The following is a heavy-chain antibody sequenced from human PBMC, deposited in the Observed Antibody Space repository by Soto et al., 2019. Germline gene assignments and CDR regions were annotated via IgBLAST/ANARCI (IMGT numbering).Heavy chain of an antibody. CDR2: TKPDETER. CDR3: ARYKCPNGSVR. J-gene: IGHJ6*02. Sequence: LLGRVCQSPGKGLEWVANTKPDETERYYVDSVRGRFTISRDGAENSLHLQMNSLRVEDTALSYGARYKCPNGSVRWCPGTTVNV. CDR1: L. D-gene: IGHD3-10*01. V-gene: IGHV3-7*03.